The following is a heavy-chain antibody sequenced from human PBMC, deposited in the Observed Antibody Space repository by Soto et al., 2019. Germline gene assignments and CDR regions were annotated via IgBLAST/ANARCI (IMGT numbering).Heavy chain of an antibody. Sequence: ASVKVSCKASGYTFTSYDINWVRQATGQGLEWMGWMNPNSGNTGYAQKFQGRVTMTRNTSISTAYMELSSLRSEDTAVYYCARGFFDYGDYPPGLNFQHWGQGTLVTVSS. J-gene: IGHJ1*01. V-gene: IGHV1-8*01. CDR1: GYTFTSYD. CDR3: ARGFFDYGDYPPGLNFQH. D-gene: IGHD4-17*01. CDR2: MNPNSGNT.